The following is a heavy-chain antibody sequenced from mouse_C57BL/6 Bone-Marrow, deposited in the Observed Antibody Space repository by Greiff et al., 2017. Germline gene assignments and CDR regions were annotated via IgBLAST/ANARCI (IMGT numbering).Heavy chain of an antibody. D-gene: IGHD1-1*01. Sequence: DVKLQESGAELVRPGASVKLSCTASGFNIKDDYMHWVKQRPEQGLEWIGWIDPENGDTEYASKFQGKATITADTSSNTAYLQLSSLTSEDTAVYYCTPITTVDAMDYWGQGTSVTVSS. CDR2: IDPENGDT. V-gene: IGHV14-4*01. J-gene: IGHJ4*01. CDR1: GFNIKDDY. CDR3: TPITTVDAMDY.